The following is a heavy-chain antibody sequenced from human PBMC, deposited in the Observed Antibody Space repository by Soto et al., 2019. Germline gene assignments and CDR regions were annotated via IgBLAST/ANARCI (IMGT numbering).Heavy chain of an antibody. CDR3: ARGLRRQLLNWFDP. CDR2: IYYIGST. D-gene: IGHD2-2*01. Sequence: SETQSLTCTVSGGSISSYYWSWIRQPPGKGLEWIGYIYYIGSTNYNPSLKSRVTISVDTSKNQFSLKLSSVTAADTAVYYCARGLRRQLLNWFDPWGQGTLVTVS. V-gene: IGHV4-59*01. J-gene: IGHJ5*02. CDR1: GGSISSYY.